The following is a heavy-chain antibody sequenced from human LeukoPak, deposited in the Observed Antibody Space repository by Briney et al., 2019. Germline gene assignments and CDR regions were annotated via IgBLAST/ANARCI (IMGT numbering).Heavy chain of an antibody. CDR2: MNPNSGNT. CDR1: GYTFTSYD. V-gene: IGHV1-8*01. J-gene: IGHJ3*02. CDR3: ARLYYDSSGSFSGAFDI. D-gene: IGHD3-22*01. Sequence: ASVKVSCKASGYTFTSYDIDWVRQATGQGLEWMGRMNPNSGNTGYAQKFQGRVTMTRDTSISTAYMELSSLRSEDTAVYYCARLYYDSSGSFSGAFDIWGQGTMVTVSS.